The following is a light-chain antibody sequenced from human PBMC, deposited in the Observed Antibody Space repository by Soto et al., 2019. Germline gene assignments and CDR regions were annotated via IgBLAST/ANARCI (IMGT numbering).Light chain of an antibody. Sequence: QSALTQPASVFGSPGQSITISCTGTSSDVGGYNFVSWYQQHPGKAPKLMISEVTVRPSGVSHRFSGSKSGNSASLTISGLQAEDEADYYCSSYTTTNTPYVFGSGTKVTVL. V-gene: IGLV2-14*03. J-gene: IGLJ1*01. CDR3: SSYTTTNTPYV. CDR2: EVT. CDR1: SSDVGGYNF.